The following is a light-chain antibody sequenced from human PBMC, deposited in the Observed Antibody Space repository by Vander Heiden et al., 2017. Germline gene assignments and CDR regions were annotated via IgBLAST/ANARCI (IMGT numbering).Light chain of an antibody. Sequence: DIEMNQYPDSLAVSLGERASVNCKSSQTLLKSSNNKNYLAWYQHKPGQPPKLLIYWASTRQSGVPDRFSGGGSGTDYTLTISSLQAEDVAVYYCQQYFTIPLTFGGGTKVEIK. J-gene: IGKJ4*01. CDR2: WAS. V-gene: IGKV4-1*01. CDR3: QQYFTIPLT. CDR1: QTLLKSSNNKNY.